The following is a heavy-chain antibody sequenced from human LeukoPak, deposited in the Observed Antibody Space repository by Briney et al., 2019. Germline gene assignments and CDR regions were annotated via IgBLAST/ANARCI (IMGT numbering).Heavy chain of an antibody. CDR2: INPNSGGT. CDR1: GYTFTHYY. J-gene: IGHJ6*03. V-gene: IGHV1-2*02. CDR3: ARDWSGIAAAGGYYYYYMDV. Sequence: GASVKVSCKASGYTFTHYYMHWVRQAPGQGLEWMGWINPNSGGTNYAQKFQGRVTMTRDTSISTAYMELSRLRSDDTAVYYCARDWSGIAAAGGYYYYYMDVWGKGTTVTVSS. D-gene: IGHD6-13*01.